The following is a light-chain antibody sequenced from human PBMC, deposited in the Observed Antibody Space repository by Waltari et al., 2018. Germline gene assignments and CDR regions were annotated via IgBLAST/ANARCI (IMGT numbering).Light chain of an antibody. V-gene: IGLV1-47*01. CDR3: AGWDDNLSVV. CDR1: TSNIRTNY. CDR2: RIN. J-gene: IGLJ2*01. Sequence: QSVLTQPPAASGTPGQRVTISCAGSTSNIRTNYVNWYQKFPGAAPKLLIYRINQRPSGVPDRFSGSKSGTSASLVISGLRSEDEADYFCAGWDDNLSVVFGGGTKLTVL.